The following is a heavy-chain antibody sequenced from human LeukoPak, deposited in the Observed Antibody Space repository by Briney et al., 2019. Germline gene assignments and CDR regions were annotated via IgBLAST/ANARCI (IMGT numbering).Heavy chain of an antibody. CDR1: GVTINNYY. Sequence: SETLSLSCTVFGVTINNYYWSWLRQAPGRGREWVAYIYSSGTTNYNPSLNSRVSISVATSNNQASLKLKSVTAADTAVYYCARHGVDVTTIPDYSYYYMDVWGKGTTVTVSS. V-gene: IGHV4-4*09. CDR2: IYSSGTT. CDR3: ARHGVDVTTIPDYSYYYMDV. J-gene: IGHJ6*03. D-gene: IGHD3-3*01.